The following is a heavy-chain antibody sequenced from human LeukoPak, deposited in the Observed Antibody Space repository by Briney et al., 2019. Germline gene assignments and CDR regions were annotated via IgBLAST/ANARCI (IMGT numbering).Heavy chain of an antibody. CDR2: IYYSGST. J-gene: IGHJ4*02. CDR1: GGSIRSSSYY. D-gene: IGHD4-23*01. V-gene: IGHV4-39*07. CDR3: ARVDGGRNDY. Sequence: SETLSLTCTVSGGSIRSSSYYWGWIRQPPGKGLEWIGSIYYSGSTYYNASLKSRGTISVDTSKNQFSLKLNSVTAADTAVYYCARVDGGRNDYWGQGTLVTVSS.